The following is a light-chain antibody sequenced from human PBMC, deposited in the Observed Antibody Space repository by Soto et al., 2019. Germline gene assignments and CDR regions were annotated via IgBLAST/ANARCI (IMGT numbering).Light chain of an antibody. CDR1: QIVSSSY. CDR3: QQYGSSPYT. J-gene: IGKJ2*01. CDR2: GAS. Sequence: EIVLTQSPGTLSLSPGERATLSCRASQIVSSSYLAWYQQKPGQAPRLLIYGASSRATGIPDRFSGSGSGTDFTLTISRLESEDFAVYCCQQYGSSPYTFGQGTKLEIK. V-gene: IGKV3-20*01.